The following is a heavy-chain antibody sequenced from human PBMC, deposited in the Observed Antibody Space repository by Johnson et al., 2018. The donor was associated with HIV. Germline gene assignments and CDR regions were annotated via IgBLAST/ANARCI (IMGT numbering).Heavy chain of an antibody. Sequence: QVQLVESGGGLVKPGGSLRLSCAASGFTFSNAWMSWVRQAPGKGLEWVAVISYDGSNKYYADSVKGRFTISRDNSKNTLYLQMNSLRAEDTAVYYCVRDAFDFRDATGRFGGAGFDIWGQGTVVTVSS. J-gene: IGHJ3*02. CDR1: GFTFSNAW. CDR3: VRDAFDFRDATGRFGGAGFDI. CDR2: ISYDGSNK. D-gene: IGHD3-16*01. V-gene: IGHV3-30*03.